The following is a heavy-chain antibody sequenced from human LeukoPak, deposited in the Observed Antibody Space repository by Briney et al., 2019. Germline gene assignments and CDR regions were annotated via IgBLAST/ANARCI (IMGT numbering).Heavy chain of an antibody. CDR3: ARDKGFEFDY. J-gene: IGHJ4*02. CDR1: GGSISSGDYY. Sequence: SETLSLTCTVSGGSISSGDYYWSWIRQPPEKGLEWIGYIYYSGSTYYNPSLKSRVTISVDTSKNQFSLKLSSVTAADTAVYYCARDKGFEFDYWGQGTLVTVSS. V-gene: IGHV4-30-4*01. CDR2: IYYSGST.